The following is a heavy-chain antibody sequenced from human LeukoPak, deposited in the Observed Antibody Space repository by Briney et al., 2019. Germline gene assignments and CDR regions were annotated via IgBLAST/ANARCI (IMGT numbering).Heavy chain of an antibody. D-gene: IGHD3-22*01. CDR3: ARGRSESFSYYYDSSGYYSDAFDI. CDR2: MNPNSGNT. CDR1: GYTFTSYD. Sequence: ASVKVSCRASGYTFTSYDINWVRQATGQGLEWMGWMNPNSGNTGYAQKFQGRVTMTRNTSISTAYMELSSLRSEDTAVYYCARGRSESFSYYYDSSGYYSDAFDIWGQGTMVTVSS. V-gene: IGHV1-8*01. J-gene: IGHJ3*02.